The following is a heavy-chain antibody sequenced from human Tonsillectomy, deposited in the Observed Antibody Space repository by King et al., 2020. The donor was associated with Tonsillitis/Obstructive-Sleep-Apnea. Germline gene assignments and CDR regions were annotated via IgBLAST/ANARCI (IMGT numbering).Heavy chain of an antibody. V-gene: IGHV3-15*07. Sequence: VQLVESGGALVKPGGSLRLSCAASGFSFSNAWMNWVRQAPGKGLEWVGRIQSKTHGGTTNYAAPVKGRFTISRDDSENTLYLQMNSLKTEDTAVYYFSTDDLTLFDYWGQGTLVTVSS. CDR2: IQSKTHGGTT. CDR1: GFSFSNAW. J-gene: IGHJ4*02. CDR3: STDDLTLFDY. D-gene: IGHD3/OR15-3a*01.